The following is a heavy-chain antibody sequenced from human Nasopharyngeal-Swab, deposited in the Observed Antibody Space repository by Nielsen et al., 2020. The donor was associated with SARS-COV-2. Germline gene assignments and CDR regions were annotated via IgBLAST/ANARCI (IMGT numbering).Heavy chain of an antibody. CDR2: IWYDGSNK. Sequence: GASLQISCAASGFTFSSYGMHWVRQAPGKGLEWVAVIWYDGSNKYYADSVKGRFTISRDNSKNTLYLQMNSLRAEDTAVYYCAREGDILTGYYDAFDIWGQGTMVTVSS. CDR1: GFTFSSYG. J-gene: IGHJ3*02. V-gene: IGHV3-33*01. D-gene: IGHD3-9*01. CDR3: AREGDILTGYYDAFDI.